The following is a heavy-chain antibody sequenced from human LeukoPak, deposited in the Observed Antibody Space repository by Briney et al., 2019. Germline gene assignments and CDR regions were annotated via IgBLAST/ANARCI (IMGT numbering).Heavy chain of an antibody. CDR3: ARASDCSGGSRYSDYYYYYMDV. CDR1: GYTFTGYY. V-gene: IGHV1-2*02. J-gene: IGHJ6*03. D-gene: IGHD2-15*01. Sequence: ASVKVSCKASGYTFTGYYMHWVRQAPGQGLEWMGWINPNSGGTNYAQKFQGRVTMTRDTSISTAYMELSRLRSDDTAVYYCARASDCSGGSRYSDYYYYYMDVWGKGTTVTVSS. CDR2: INPNSGGT.